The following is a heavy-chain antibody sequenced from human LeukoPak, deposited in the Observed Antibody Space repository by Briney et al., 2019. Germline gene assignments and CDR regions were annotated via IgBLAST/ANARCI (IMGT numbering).Heavy chain of an antibody. CDR1: GFTFNRYA. Sequence: GGSLRLSCVVSGFTFNRYAMSWVRQAPGKGLEWVSAISGSGDRTYYADSVKGRFTISRDNSKITLYLQMNNLRADDMAVYYCAILSGIAAADSGAFDIWGQGTMVTVSS. D-gene: IGHD6-13*01. V-gene: IGHV3-23*01. CDR3: AILSGIAAADSGAFDI. CDR2: ISGSGDRT. J-gene: IGHJ3*02.